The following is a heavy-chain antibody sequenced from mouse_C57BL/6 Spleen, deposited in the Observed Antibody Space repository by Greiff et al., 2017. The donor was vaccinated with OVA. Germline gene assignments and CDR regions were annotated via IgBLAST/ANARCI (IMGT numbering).Heavy chain of an antibody. D-gene: IGHD4-1*02. J-gene: IGHJ4*01. Sequence: EVQRVESGGGLVQPGGSLKLSCAASGFTFSDYYMYWVRQTPEKRLEWVAYISNGGGSTYYPDTVKGRFTISRDNAKNTLYLQMSRLKSEDTAMYYCAATGIYYYAMDYWGQGTSVTVSS. CDR3: AATGIYYYAMDY. CDR2: ISNGGGST. CDR1: GFTFSDYY. V-gene: IGHV5-12*01.